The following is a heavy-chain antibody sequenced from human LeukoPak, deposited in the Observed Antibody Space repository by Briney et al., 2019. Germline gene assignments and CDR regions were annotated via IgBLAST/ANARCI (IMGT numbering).Heavy chain of an antibody. CDR1: GFTFSSYS. Sequence: GGSLRLSCAASGFTFSSYSMNWVRQAPGKGLEWVSTISGSGDNTHYADSVEGRLTISRDNSKNTLYLQMNSLRVEDTAVYYCGGAKFYYYGMDVWGQGTTVTVSS. V-gene: IGHV3-23*01. CDR3: GGAKFYYYGMDV. J-gene: IGHJ6*02. D-gene: IGHD1-26*01. CDR2: ISGSGDNT.